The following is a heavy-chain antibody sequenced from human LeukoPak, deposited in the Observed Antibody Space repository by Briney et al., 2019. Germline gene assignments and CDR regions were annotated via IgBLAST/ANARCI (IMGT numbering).Heavy chain of an antibody. CDR2: IGSSSGYI. V-gene: IGHV3-21*01. J-gene: IGHJ4*02. CDR3: ARNGGSSYDFDY. Sequence: GGSLRLSCAASGFTFSSYSMNWVRQAPGKGLEWVSSIGSSSGYIYYADSVKGRFTISRDNAKNSLYLRMNSLRAEDTAVYYCARNGGSSYDFDYWGQGTLVTVSS. D-gene: IGHD6-6*01. CDR1: GFTFSSYS.